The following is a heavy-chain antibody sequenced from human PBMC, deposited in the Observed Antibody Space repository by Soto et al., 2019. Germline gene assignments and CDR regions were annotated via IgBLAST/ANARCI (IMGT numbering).Heavy chain of an antibody. D-gene: IGHD3-22*01. V-gene: IGHV4-34*01. CDR1: GGSFSGYY. CDR3: ARAGDSSGYYNWLDS. J-gene: IGHJ5*01. Sequence: PSETLSLTCAVYGGSFSGYYWSWIRQPPGKGLEWIGEINHSGITNYNPSLKSRVTISVDTSKNQFSLNLSSVIAADTAVYYCARAGDSSGYYNWLDSWGQGTLVTVSS. CDR2: INHSGIT.